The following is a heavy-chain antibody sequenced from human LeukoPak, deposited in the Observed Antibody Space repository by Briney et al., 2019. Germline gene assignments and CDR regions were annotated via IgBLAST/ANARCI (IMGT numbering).Heavy chain of an antibody. J-gene: IGHJ4*02. D-gene: IGHD6-19*01. Sequence: GGSLRLSCSASGFTFKDYSMSWVRQAPGKGLEWVSRISGGGGATKYADSVTGRFTISRDNAKNSLYVQMNSLRVEDTAVYYCVAGSGWRFDYWGQGTLVTVSS. CDR1: GFTFKDYS. CDR3: VAGSGWRFDY. V-gene: IGHV3-11*06. CDR2: ISGGGGAT.